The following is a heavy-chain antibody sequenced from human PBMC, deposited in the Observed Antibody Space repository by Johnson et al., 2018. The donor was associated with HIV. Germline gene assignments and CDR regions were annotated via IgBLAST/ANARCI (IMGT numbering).Heavy chain of an antibody. CDR1: GFIFDDYG. D-gene: IGHD1-26*01. CDR2: INWNGGNK. J-gene: IGHJ3*02. CDR3: AREGGALDAFDI. Sequence: VLLVESGGGVVRPGGSLRLSCAVSGFIFDDYGISWVRQVPGKGLEWVSDINWNGGNKYYGDSVKGRFTISRDNSKNTLFLQMNSLRAEDTAVYYCAREGGALDAFDIWGQGTMVTVSS. V-gene: IGHV3-20*04.